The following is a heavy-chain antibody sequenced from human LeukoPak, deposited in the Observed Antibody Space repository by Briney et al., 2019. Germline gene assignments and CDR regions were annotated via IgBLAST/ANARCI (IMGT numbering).Heavy chain of an antibody. CDR1: GFTFDDYG. V-gene: IGHV3-20*04. Sequence: GGSLRLSCAASGFTFDDYGRSWVRQAPGKGLEWVSGINWNGGSTGYADSVKGRFTISRDNAKNSLYLQMNSLRAEDTASYYCARGPYSGSYYRFDYWGQGTLVTVSS. CDR2: INWNGGST. D-gene: IGHD1-26*01. J-gene: IGHJ4*02. CDR3: ARGPYSGSYYRFDY.